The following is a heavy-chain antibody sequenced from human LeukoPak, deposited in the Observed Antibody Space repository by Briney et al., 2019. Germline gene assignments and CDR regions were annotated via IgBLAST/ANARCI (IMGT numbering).Heavy chain of an antibody. CDR1: GFTFSRSW. D-gene: IGHD1-26*01. CDR2: INKDGSVT. V-gene: IGHV3-74*01. Sequence: GGSLRLSCAASGFTFSRSWIHWVRQAPGKGLVWVSRINKDGSVTDYAESVKGRFSISRDNAKNTLYLQMNSLRVEDTAIYYCVKVRGRARAGYFDYWGQGTLATVSS. CDR3: VKVRGRARAGYFDY. J-gene: IGHJ4*02.